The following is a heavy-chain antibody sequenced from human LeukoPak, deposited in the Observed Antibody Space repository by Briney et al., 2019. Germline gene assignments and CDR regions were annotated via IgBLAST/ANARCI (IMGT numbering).Heavy chain of an antibody. D-gene: IGHD6-19*01. V-gene: IGHV4-59*01. CDR3: ARVIGYSSTGSPYYFDR. CDR1: GGSTSSYY. Sequence: SGTLCLTCAASGGSTSSYYWSWIRQPPGKGLEWIGHVYHSGSTNYNPSLKSRVTISLDTSTNQFSLKLSSVTTPDTAVYYCARVIGYSSTGSPYYFDRWGQGTLVTVSS. J-gene: IGHJ4*02. CDR2: VYHSGST.